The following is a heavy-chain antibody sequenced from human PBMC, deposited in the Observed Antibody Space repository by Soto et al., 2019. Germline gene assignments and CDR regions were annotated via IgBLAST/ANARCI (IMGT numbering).Heavy chain of an antibody. V-gene: IGHV3-23*01. CDR2: ISGSGGST. CDR3: AKACGLRLGELSSFDY. D-gene: IGHD3-16*02. Sequence: ESGGGLVQPGGSLRLSCAASGFTFSSYAMSWVRQAPGKGLEWVSAISGSGGSTYYADSVKGRFTISRDNSKNTLYLQMNSLRAEDTAVYYCAKACGLRLGELSSFDYWGQGTLVTVSS. J-gene: IGHJ4*02. CDR1: GFTFSSYA.